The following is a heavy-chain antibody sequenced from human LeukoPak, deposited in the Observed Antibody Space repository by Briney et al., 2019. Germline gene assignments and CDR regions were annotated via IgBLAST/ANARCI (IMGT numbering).Heavy chain of an antibody. CDR3: ARDPGGSGSYWFDP. CDR2: ISYDGSNK. CDR1: GFTFSSYA. D-gene: IGHD3-10*01. J-gene: IGHJ5*02. Sequence: GSSLRLSCAASGFTFSSYAMHWVRQAPGKGLEWVAVISYDGSNKYYADSVKGRFTISRDNSKNTLYLQMNSLRAEDTAVYYCARDPGGSGSYWFDPWGQGTLVTVSS. V-gene: IGHV3-30*04.